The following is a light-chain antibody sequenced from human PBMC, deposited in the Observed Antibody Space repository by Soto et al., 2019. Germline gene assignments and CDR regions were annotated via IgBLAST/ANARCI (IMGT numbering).Light chain of an antibody. Sequence: EIVMTQSSATLSVSPGERATLSCRASQSLRSSIAWYQQKPGQAPRLLIYGASTRATGIPARFSGSGSGTEFTLTISSLQLEDFAVYYCQQYNNWPDMYTFGQGTKLEIK. J-gene: IGKJ2*01. CDR1: QSLRSS. V-gene: IGKV3-15*01. CDR3: QQYNNWPDMYT. CDR2: GAS.